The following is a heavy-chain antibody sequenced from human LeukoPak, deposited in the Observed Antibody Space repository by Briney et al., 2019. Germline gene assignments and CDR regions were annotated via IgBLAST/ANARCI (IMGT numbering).Heavy chain of an antibody. CDR2: ISSSSSYI. V-gene: IGHV3-21*01. D-gene: IGHD2-2*01. CDR1: GFTLSSYS. J-gene: IGHJ6*03. CDR3: ARDLHCSSTSCHYYYYYMDV. Sequence: SGGSLRLSCAASGFTLSSYSMNWVRQAPGKGLEWVSSISSSSSYIYYADSVKGRFTISRDNAKNSLYLQMNSLRAEDTAVYYCARDLHCSSTSCHYYYYYMDVWGKGTTVTVSS.